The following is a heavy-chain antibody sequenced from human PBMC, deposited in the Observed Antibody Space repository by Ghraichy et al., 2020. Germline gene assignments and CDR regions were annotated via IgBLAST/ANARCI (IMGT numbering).Heavy chain of an antibody. Sequence: GGSLRLSCAASGFRFSDYWMNWVRQTPGRGLEWVANISPDGSEKYYVDSVKGRFTVSRDNAQTSLYLEMTSLSAEDPAFYYCSRGLWDRVDAPSAMAGTYFDKWGQGTLVTVSS. CDR2: ISPDGSEK. CDR1: GFRFSDYW. V-gene: IGHV3-7*03. CDR3: SRGLWDRVDAPSAMAGTYFDK. D-gene: IGHD2-2*01. J-gene: IGHJ4*02.